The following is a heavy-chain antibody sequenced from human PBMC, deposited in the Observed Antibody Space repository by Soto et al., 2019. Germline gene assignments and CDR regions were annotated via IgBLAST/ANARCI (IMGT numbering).Heavy chain of an antibody. V-gene: IGHV2-5*02. J-gene: IGHJ4*02. Sequence: QITLKESGPPLLKPTQTLTLTCTFSGFSLNTRGVGVGWIRQPPGKALEWLALISWDGEKRYRPSLKSRLTITKDTTESQVVLTMTNMDPVDTATYYSAHRRGDLLTGHYYFDYWGQGTLVTVSS. D-gene: IGHD3-9*01. CDR2: ISWDGEK. CDR1: GFSLNTRGVG. CDR3: AHRRGDLLTGHYYFDY.